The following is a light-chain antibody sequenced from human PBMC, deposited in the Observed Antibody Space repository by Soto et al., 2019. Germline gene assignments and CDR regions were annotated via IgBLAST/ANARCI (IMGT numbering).Light chain of an antibody. Sequence: ESVMTQSPGTLSLSPGERATLSCRASQSVSSRLAWYQQKPGQAPRLLIYGASSRATGIPDRFSGSGSGTGFTLTISRLEPEDFAVYYCQQYGSSPNAFGQGTRLEIK. V-gene: IGKV3-20*01. J-gene: IGKJ5*01. CDR1: QSVSSR. CDR3: QQYGSSPNA. CDR2: GAS.